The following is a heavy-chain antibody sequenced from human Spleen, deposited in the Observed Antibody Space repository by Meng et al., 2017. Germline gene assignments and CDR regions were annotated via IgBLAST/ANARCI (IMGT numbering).Heavy chain of an antibody. J-gene: IGHJ4*02. D-gene: IGHD6-19*01. CDR1: GGSISSSHW. CDR3: ATRDIAVAGVAFDY. Sequence: QVQLQESGPGLVRPSGTLSLTCLVSGGSISSSHWWQWVRQPPGKGLEWIGEIFHSGTAKYNPSLRSRVTMSVDTSKSQFSLKLSSVTAADTAVYYCATRDIAVAGVAFDYWGQGTLVTVSS. V-gene: IGHV4-4*02. CDR2: IFHSGTA.